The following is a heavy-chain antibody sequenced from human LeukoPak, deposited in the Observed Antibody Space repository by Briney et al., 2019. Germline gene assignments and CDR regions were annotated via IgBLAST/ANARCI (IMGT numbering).Heavy chain of an antibody. CDR1: GGTFSSYA. J-gene: IGHJ4*02. CDR3: ARGDSCSSTSCYLPFDY. Sequence: ASVKVSCKASGGTFSSYAISWVRQAPGQGLEWMGGIIPIFGTANYAQKFQGRVTITADESTSTAYMELSSLRSEDTAVYYCARGDSCSSTSCYLPFDYWGQGTLVTVSS. CDR2: IIPIFGTA. D-gene: IGHD2-2*01. V-gene: IGHV1-69*13.